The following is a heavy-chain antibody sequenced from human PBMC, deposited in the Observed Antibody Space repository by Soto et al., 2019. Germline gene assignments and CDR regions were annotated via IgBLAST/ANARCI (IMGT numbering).Heavy chain of an antibody. D-gene: IGHD3-3*01. CDR2: VYYSGST. CDR3: ASLRFLEWLPKDDAFDI. Sequence: PSETLSLTCTVSGGSISSGDYYWSWIRQPPGKGLEWIGYVYYSGSTYYNPSLKSRVTISVDTSKNQFSLKLSSVTAADTAVYYCASLRFLEWLPKDDAFDIWGQGTMVTV. V-gene: IGHV4-30-4*01. CDR1: GGSISSGDYY. J-gene: IGHJ3*02.